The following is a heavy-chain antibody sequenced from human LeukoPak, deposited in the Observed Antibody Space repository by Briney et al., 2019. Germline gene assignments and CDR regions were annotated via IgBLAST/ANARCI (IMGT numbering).Heavy chain of an antibody. J-gene: IGHJ4*02. V-gene: IGHV3-11*01. CDR1: GCTFSDYY. CDR2: ISSGCSIR. Sequence: PWGALRLSCAASGCTFSDYYMSWIRQAPGKGLEGVSYISSGCSIRYYADSVKGRFTISRDNAKNSLFLQMNSLSPEDTAVYYCESLHYWGQGTLVTVSS. CDR3: ESLHY.